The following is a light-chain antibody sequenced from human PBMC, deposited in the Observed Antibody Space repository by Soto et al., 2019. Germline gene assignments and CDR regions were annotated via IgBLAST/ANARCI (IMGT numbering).Light chain of an antibody. CDR1: SSDVGAYDY. J-gene: IGLJ1*01. V-gene: IGLV2-14*01. CDR3: SSYTSSSTYV. CDR2: DVT. Sequence: QSALTQPASASGSPGQSIAIACTGTSSDVGAYDYVSWYQQHPGKAPKVMIYDVTNRPSGVSNRFSGSKSGNTASLTISGLQAEDEADYYCSSYTSSSTYVFGTGTKLTVL.